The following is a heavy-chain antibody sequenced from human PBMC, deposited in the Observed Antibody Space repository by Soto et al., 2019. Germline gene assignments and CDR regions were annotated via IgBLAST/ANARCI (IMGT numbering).Heavy chain of an antibody. Sequence: QVQLQESGPGLVKPSQTLSLTCTVSGGSISSGGYYWRWIRQHPGKGLEWIGYIYYSGSTYYNPSLKSRVTISVDTSKNQFSLKLSSVTAADTAVYYCAGSDYGDRPDGRYYGMDVWGQGTTVTVSS. V-gene: IGHV4-31*03. CDR2: IYYSGST. D-gene: IGHD4-17*01. CDR3: AGSDYGDRPDGRYYGMDV. CDR1: GGSISSGGYY. J-gene: IGHJ6*02.